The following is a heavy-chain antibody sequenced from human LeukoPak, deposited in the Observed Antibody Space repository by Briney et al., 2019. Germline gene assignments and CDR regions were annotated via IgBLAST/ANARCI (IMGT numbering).Heavy chain of an antibody. D-gene: IGHD6-13*01. Sequence: SETLSLTCAVYGGSFSGYYWSWIRQPPGKGLEWIGEINHSGSTNYNPSLKSRVTISVDTSKNQFSLKLSSVTAADTAVYYCARGRWRRGMDVWGQGTTVTVSS. V-gene: IGHV4-34*01. CDR3: ARGRWRRGMDV. CDR2: INHSGST. J-gene: IGHJ6*02. CDR1: GGSFSGYY.